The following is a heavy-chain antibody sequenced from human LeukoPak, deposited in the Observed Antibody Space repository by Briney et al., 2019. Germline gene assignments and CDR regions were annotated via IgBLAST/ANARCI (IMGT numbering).Heavy chain of an antibody. CDR1: GFTFTDYY. V-gene: IGHV3-11*01. CDR2: ITVGGGVT. D-gene: IGHD6-6*01. J-gene: IGHJ4*02. CDR3: ARGIGSSSILDF. Sequence: PGGSLRLSCAASGFTFTDYYMSWIRQAPGKGLECISYITVGGGVTYYADSVKGRFTVSRDSAKNSQSLHMDSLRVEDTAVYYCARGIGSSSILDFWGQGTLVTVSS.